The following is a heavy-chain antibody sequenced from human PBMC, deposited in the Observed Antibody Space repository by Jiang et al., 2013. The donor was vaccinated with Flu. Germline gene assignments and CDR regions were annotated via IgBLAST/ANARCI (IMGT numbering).Heavy chain of an antibody. CDR2: IYYSGST. Sequence: GLVKPSETLSLTCTVSGGSISSYYWSWIRQPPGKGLEWIGYIYYSGSTNYNPSLKSRVTISVDTSKNQFSLKLSSVTAADTAVYYCVRDGSSSGPPFDYWGQGTLVTVSS. D-gene: IGHD3-22*01. CDR3: VRDGSSSGPPFDY. V-gene: IGHV4-59*12. CDR1: GGSISSYY. J-gene: IGHJ4*02.